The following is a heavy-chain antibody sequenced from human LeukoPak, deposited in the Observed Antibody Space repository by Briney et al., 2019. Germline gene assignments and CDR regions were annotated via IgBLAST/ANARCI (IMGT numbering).Heavy chain of an antibody. CDR1: GYTFTGYY. CDR3: ARASRRGGYSSGREGDFDY. D-gene: IGHD6-19*01. J-gene: IGHJ4*02. Sequence: GASVKVSCKASGYTFTGYYMHWVRQAHGQGLEWMGWINPNSGGTNYAQKFQGRVTMTRDTSISTAYMELSRLRSDDTAVYYCARASRRGGYSSGREGDFDYWGQGTLVTVSS. CDR2: INPNSGGT. V-gene: IGHV1-2*02.